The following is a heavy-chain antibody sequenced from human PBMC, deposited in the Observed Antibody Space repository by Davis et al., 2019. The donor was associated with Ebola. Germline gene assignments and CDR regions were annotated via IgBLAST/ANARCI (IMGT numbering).Heavy chain of an antibody. CDR1: GFNFSGYW. J-gene: IGHJ6*02. V-gene: IGHV3-74*01. Sequence: PGGSLRLSCAASGFNFSGYWMHWVREVPGKGLLWVADIHPERLTIRYAESVRGRFTVSRDNVRRMLFLQMNSVGPDDTAVYYCARSEYYNGQDVWGQGTRVTVSS. CDR3: ARSEYYNGQDV. D-gene: IGHD6-6*01. CDR2: IHPERLTI.